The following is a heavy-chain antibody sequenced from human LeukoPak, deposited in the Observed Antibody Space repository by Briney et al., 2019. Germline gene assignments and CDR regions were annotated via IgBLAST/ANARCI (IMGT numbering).Heavy chain of an antibody. Sequence: SETLSLTCTVSSGSISSYYWTWIRQPPGKGLEWIGYMYYSGNTNYNPSLKNRVTISVDTSKNQFSLKLSSVTAADTAVYYCARGPPDYYYGMDVWGQGTTVTVS. J-gene: IGHJ6*02. CDR3: ARGPPDYYYGMDV. D-gene: IGHD1-14*01. CDR1: SGSISSYY. V-gene: IGHV4-59*01. CDR2: MYYSGNT.